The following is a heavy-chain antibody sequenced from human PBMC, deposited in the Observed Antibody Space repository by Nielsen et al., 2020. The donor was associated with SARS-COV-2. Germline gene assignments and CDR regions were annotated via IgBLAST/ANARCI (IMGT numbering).Heavy chain of an antibody. D-gene: IGHD4-23*01. V-gene: IGHV3-30-3*01. CDR1: GFTFSSYA. J-gene: IGHJ4*02. CDR2: ISYDGSNK. Sequence: LSLTCAASGFTFSSYAMHWVRQAPGKGLEWVALISYDGSNKYYADSVKGRFTISRDNSKNTLYLQMNSLRAEDTAVYYCARDKGGNSGDWGQGTLVTVSS. CDR3: ARDKGGNSGD.